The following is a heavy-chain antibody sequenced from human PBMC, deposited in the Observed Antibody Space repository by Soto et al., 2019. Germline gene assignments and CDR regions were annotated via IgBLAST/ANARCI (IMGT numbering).Heavy chain of an antibody. D-gene: IGHD3-22*01. V-gene: IGHV4-39*01. J-gene: IGHJ4*01. CDR3: ARQRYYDSSGYYSDY. Sequence: QLQLQESGPGLVKPSETLSLTCTVSGGSISSRCYYWGWLSPRPGKGSEWIGSIYYSGSTYYNPSRKSPVTISVDTSMNRLALKLSSVNAADTAVYYCARQRYYDSSGYYSDYWGQGNPVTGSS. CDR2: IYYSGST. CDR1: GGSISSRCYY.